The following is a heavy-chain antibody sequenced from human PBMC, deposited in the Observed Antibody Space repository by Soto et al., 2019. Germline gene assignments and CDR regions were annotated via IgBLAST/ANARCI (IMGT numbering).Heavy chain of an antibody. J-gene: IGHJ6*02. CDR3: AREEDTAMANYYYSGMDV. CDR1: GFTVSSNY. V-gene: IGHV3-53*01. CDR2: IYSGGST. D-gene: IGHD5-18*01. Sequence: PGGSLRLSCAASGFTVSSNYMSWVRQAPGKGLEWVSVIYSGGSTYYADSVKGRFTISRDNSKNTLYLQMNSLRAEDTAVYYCAREEDTAMANYYYSGMDVWGQGTTVTVSS.